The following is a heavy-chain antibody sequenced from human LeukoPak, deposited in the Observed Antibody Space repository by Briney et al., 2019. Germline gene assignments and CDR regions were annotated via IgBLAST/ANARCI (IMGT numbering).Heavy chain of an antibody. CDR1: GFPFSSSN. CDR3: AKDLSMVRGEKPNY. V-gene: IGHV3-48*03. J-gene: IGHJ4*02. CDR2: ISGSGNTI. Sequence: GGSLRLSCAASGFPFSSSNINWVRQAPGKGLEWVSYISGSGNTIYYIDSVKGRFTISRDNAKNSLYLQMNSLRAEDTAVYYCAKDLSMVRGEKPNYWGQGTLVTVSS. D-gene: IGHD3-10*01.